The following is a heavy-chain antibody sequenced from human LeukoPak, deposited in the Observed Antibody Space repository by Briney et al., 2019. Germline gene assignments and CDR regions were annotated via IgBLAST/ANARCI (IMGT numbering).Heavy chain of an antibody. D-gene: IGHD1-14*01. J-gene: IGHJ6*03. CDR3: ARVGLGRYYYYYMDV. V-gene: IGHV4-59*11. CDR1: GGSISSHY. CDR2: IYYSGST. Sequence: SETLSLTCTVSGGSISSHYWSWIRQPPGKGLEWIGYIYYSGSTNYNPSLKSRVTISVDTSKNQFSLKLSSVTAADTAAYYCARVGLGRYYYYYMDVWGKGTTVTVSS.